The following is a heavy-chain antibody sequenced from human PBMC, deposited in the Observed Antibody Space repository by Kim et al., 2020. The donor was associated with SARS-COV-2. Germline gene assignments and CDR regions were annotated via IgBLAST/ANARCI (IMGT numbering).Heavy chain of an antibody. CDR3: ARASGSTPPGY. D-gene: IGHD1-26*01. J-gene: IGHJ4*02. V-gene: IGHV3-30*04. Sequence: YKPNSVKGRFTISRDNSKNTLYLQMNSLRPEDTAVYYCARASGSTPPGYWGQGTLVTVSS.